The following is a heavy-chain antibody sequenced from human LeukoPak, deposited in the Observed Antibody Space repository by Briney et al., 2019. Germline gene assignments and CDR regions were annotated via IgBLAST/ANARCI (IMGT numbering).Heavy chain of an antibody. CDR3: AEGTTG. D-gene: IGHD1-1*01. J-gene: IGHJ1*01. CDR1: GFTFSNYC. V-gene: IGHV3-21*01. Sequence: GGSLRLSCAASGFTFSNYCMNWVRQAPGKGLEWVSSISSRSTYIYHADSVKGRFTISRDNAKDSLYLQMNSLRVEDTAVYYCAEGTTGWGQGTLVTVSS. CDR2: ISSRSTYI.